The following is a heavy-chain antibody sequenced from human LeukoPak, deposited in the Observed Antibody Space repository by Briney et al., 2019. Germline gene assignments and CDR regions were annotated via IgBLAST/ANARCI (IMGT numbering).Heavy chain of an antibody. V-gene: IGHV4-61*02. J-gene: IGHJ4*02. CDR2: TYRTGST. CDR1: GGSISSGSYS. Sequence: SETLSLTCTVSGGSISSGSYSWSWVRQPAGKGLEWIGRTYRTGSTNYNPSLNSRATISVDTPKNQFSLKLTSVTAADTAVYYCARVLRSHFDLWGQGTLVTVSS. CDR3: ARVLRSHFDL.